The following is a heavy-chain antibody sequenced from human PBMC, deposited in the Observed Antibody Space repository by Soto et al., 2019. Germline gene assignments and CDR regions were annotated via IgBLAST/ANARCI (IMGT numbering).Heavy chain of an antibody. V-gene: IGHV4-30-2*01. CDR3: DSVPGP. CDR2: IYHSGST. Sequence: SHPCAVAGGSSSSGGYSCSWMRQPPGKGLEWIGYIYHSGSTYYNPSLKSRVTISVDRSKNQFSLKLSSVTAADTAVYYCDSVPGPWGQGTLVTVPS. J-gene: IGHJ5*02. CDR1: GGSSSSGGYS. D-gene: IGHD3-10*01.